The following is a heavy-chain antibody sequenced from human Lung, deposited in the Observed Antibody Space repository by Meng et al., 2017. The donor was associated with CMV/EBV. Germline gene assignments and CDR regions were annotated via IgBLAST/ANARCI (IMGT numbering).Heavy chain of an antibody. CDR2: INHSGST. Sequence: SXTXSLXCAVYGGSFSGYYWSWIRQPPGKGLEWIGEINHSGSTNYNPSLKSRVTISVDTSKNQFSLKLSSVTAADTAVYYCARGGGYSYAYYGMDVWGQGTTVTVSS. D-gene: IGHD5-18*01. CDR1: GGSFSGYY. J-gene: IGHJ6*02. V-gene: IGHV4-34*01. CDR3: ARGGGYSYAYYGMDV.